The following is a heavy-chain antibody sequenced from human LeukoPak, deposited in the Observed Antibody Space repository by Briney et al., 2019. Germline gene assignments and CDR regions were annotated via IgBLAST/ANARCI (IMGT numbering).Heavy chain of an antibody. CDR3: ARGRLPPDY. V-gene: IGHV4-59*01. D-gene: IGHD5-12*01. CDR2: VYYSGST. CDR1: GGSISSYY. J-gene: IGHJ4*02. Sequence: SGTLSLTCTVSGGSISSYYWSWIRQPPGKGLEWIGYVYYSGSTNYNPSLKSRVTISVDTSKNQFSLKLSSVTAADTAAYYCARGRLPPDYWGQGTLVTVSS.